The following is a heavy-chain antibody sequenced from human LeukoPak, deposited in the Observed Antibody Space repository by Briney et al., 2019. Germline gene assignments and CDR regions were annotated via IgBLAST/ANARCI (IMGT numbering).Heavy chain of an antibody. CDR2: ITWDSETT. D-gene: IGHD6-13*01. CDR1: GFTFDDYG. Sequence: GRSLRLSCAASGFTFDDYGMRWVHQAPGKGLEWVSGITWDSETTGYADSVKGRFTISRDNAKNSLYLQMNSLRAEDMALYYCARAYTSSRHYYYYYMDVWGKGTTVTVSS. CDR3: ARAYTSSRHYYYYYMDV. V-gene: IGHV3-20*04. J-gene: IGHJ6*03.